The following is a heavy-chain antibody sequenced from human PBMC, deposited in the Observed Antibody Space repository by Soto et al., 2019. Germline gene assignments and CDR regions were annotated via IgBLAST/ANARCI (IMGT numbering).Heavy chain of an antibody. CDR3: ARHRFSITIFGY. CDR1: GGSISSSSYY. CDR2: IYYSGST. J-gene: IGHJ4*02. D-gene: IGHD3-3*01. Sequence: KASETLSLTCTVSGGSISSSSYYWGWIRQPPGKGLEWIGSIYYSGSTYYNPSLKSRVTISVDTSKNQFSLKLSSVTAADTAVYYCARHRFSITIFGYWGQGTLVTVSS. V-gene: IGHV4-39*01.